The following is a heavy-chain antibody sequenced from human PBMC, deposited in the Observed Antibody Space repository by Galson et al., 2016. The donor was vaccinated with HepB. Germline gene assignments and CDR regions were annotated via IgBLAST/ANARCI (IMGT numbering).Heavy chain of an antibody. CDR1: GLIVSANY. Sequence: SLRLSCAASGLIVSANYLTWVRQAPGKGLEGVLVIYSDGRPYYSDSVRGRFTISRDNAKNTVYLQMNSLRVEDTAMYYCARDLPVATAGGFDLWGQGTMVTGSS. V-gene: IGHV3-53*01. D-gene: IGHD4-23*01. J-gene: IGHJ3*01. CDR3: ARDLPVATAGGFDL. CDR2: IYSDGRP.